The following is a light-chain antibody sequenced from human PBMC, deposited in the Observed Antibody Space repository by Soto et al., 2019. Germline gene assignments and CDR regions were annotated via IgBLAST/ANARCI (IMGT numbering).Light chain of an antibody. CDR3: GTWDSSLGGVI. CDR1: SSNIGSNY. CDR2: DNN. Sequence: QSVLTQPPSVSAAPGQKVSISCSGSSSNIGSNYVSWYQHLPGTAPRLLIYDNNKRPSGIPDRLSGSKSGTSATLGITGLQTGDEADYYCGTWDSSLGGVIFGGGTKLTVL. J-gene: IGLJ2*01. V-gene: IGLV1-51*01.